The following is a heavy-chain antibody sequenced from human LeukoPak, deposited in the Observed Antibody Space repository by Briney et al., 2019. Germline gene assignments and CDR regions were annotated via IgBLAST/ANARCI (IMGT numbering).Heavy chain of an antibody. Sequence: GGSLRLSCAASGFTVSSDYMSWVRQAPGKGLEWVSGISGSGGSTYYADSVKGRFTISRDNSKNTLYLQMNSLRAEDTAVYYCAKDPSYYDSSGYYDYYFDYWGQGTLVTVSS. V-gene: IGHV3-23*01. D-gene: IGHD3-22*01. CDR1: GFTVSSDY. CDR3: AKDPSYYDSSGYYDYYFDY. J-gene: IGHJ4*02. CDR2: ISGSGGST.